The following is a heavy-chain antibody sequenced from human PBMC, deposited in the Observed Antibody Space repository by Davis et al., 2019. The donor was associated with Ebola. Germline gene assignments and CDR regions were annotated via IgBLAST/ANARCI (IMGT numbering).Heavy chain of an antibody. J-gene: IGHJ5*02. CDR2: IRSDGSDK. CDR3: AKADSPNGWFLGS. D-gene: IGHD6-19*01. V-gene: IGHV3-30*02. Sequence: GESLKISCAASGFSVNDYTIHWVRQAPGKGLEWAALIRSDGSDKYYADSVKDRFSISRDNSRNTVYLQMNSLRPEDTAVYFCAKADSPNGWFLGSWGQGTLVTVSS. CDR1: GFSVNDYT.